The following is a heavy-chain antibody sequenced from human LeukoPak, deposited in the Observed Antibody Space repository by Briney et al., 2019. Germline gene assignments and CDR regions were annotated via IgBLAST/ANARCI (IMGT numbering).Heavy chain of an antibody. Sequence: NPGGSLSLSCAASGFTFSSYAMSWVRQAPGKGLEWVSAISGSGGSTYYADSVKGRFTISRDNSKTTLYMQMNSLRAEDTAVYYCAKDESPYYYDSSDLRDDAFDIWGQGTMVTVSS. V-gene: IGHV3-23*01. J-gene: IGHJ3*02. D-gene: IGHD3-22*01. CDR2: ISGSGGST. CDR1: GFTFSSYA. CDR3: AKDESPYYYDSSDLRDDAFDI.